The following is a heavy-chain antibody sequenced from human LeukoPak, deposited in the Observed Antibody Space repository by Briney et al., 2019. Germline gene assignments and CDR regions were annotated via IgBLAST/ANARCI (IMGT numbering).Heavy chain of an antibody. CDR2: IKQDGSEK. J-gene: IGHJ4*02. D-gene: IGHD2-2*01. Sequence: GGSLRLSCAASGVTFSSYWMSWVRQAPGKGLEWVANIKQDGSEKYYVDSVKGRFTISRDNAKNSLYLQMNSLRAEDTAVYYCARVLGGYADYWGQGTLVTVSS. CDR1: GVTFSSYW. V-gene: IGHV3-7*03. CDR3: ARVLGGYADY.